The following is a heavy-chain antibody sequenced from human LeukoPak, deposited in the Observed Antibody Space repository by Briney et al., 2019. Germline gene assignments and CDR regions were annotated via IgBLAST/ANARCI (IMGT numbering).Heavy chain of an antibody. V-gene: IGHV1-18*01. CDR2: ISGYNGNT. Sequence: ASVKVSCKASGYSFTSYAISGVGQAPGQGREGMGWISGYNGNTNYAQKVQGRVTMTTDTSTSTAYMELRSLRSDDTAVYYCARVAPHRRVAVGQYYFDYWGQGTLVTVSS. D-gene: IGHD2/OR15-2a*01. CDR1: GYSFTSYA. J-gene: IGHJ4*02. CDR3: ARVAPHRRVAVGQYYFDY.